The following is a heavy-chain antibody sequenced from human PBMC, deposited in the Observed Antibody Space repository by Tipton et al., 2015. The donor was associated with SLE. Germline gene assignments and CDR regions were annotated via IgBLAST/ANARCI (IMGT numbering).Heavy chain of an antibody. CDR3: ARALYSSGRYFDY. Sequence: GLVKPSETLSLTCAVYGGSFSGYYWSWIRQPPGKGLEWIGEINHSGSTNYNPSLKSRVTISVDTSKNQFSLKLSSVTAADTAVYYCARALYSSGRYFDYWVQGTLVTFSS. J-gene: IGHJ4*02. CDR1: GGSFSGYY. D-gene: IGHD6-19*01. V-gene: IGHV4-34*01. CDR2: INHSGST.